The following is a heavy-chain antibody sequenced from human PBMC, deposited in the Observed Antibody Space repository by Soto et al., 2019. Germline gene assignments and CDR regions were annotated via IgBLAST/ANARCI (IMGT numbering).Heavy chain of an antibody. CDR1: GGSISSSSYY. CDR2: IYYSGST. CDR3: ARRVSSSFYDP. J-gene: IGHJ5*02. D-gene: IGHD6-13*01. V-gene: IGHV4-39*01. Sequence: QLQLQESGPGLVKPSETLSLTCTVSGGSISSSSYYWGWIRQPPGKGLEWIGSIYYSGSTYYNPSLKSRVTISVDTSKNQFSLKLSSVTAADTAVYYCARRVSSSFYDPWGQGTLVTVSS.